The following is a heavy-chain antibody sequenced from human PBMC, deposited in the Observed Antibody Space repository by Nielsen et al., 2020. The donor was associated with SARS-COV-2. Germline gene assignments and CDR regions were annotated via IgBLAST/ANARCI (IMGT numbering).Heavy chain of an antibody. V-gene: IGHV3-21*01. CDR2: ISSSSSYI. D-gene: IGHD3-10*01. CDR3: AKGGYGSGSYFDY. CDR1: GFTFSSYS. Sequence: GGSLRLSCAASGFTFSSYSMNWVRQAPGKGLEWVSSISSSSSYIYYADSVKGRFTISRDNSKNTLYLQMNSLRAEDTAVYYCAKGGYGSGSYFDYWGQGTLVTVSS. J-gene: IGHJ4*02.